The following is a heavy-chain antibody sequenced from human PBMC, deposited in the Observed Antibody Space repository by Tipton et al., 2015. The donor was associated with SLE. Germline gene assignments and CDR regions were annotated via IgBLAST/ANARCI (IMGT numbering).Heavy chain of an antibody. D-gene: IGHD3-10*01. Sequence: LSLTFAASGFTFDDYAMHWVRQVPGKGLEWVSGISWDSGSIGYADSVKGRFTISRDNAKNSLYMQMNSLKDEDTALYYCVKDMDYEGSGSVFEFWGQGTLVTVSP. CDR1: GFTFDDYA. J-gene: IGHJ4*02. CDR3: VKDMDYEGSGSVFEF. V-gene: IGHV3-9*01. CDR2: ISWDSGSI.